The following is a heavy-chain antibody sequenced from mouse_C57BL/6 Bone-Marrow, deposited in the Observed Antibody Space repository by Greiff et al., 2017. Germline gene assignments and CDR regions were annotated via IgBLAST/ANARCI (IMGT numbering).Heavy chain of an antibody. CDR1: GYTFTSYW. D-gene: IGHD1-1*01. Sequence: QVQLQQSGAELVMPGASVKLSCKASGYTFTSYWMHWVKQRPGQGLEWIGEIDPSDSYTNYNQKFKGKSTLTVDKSSSTAYMQLSSLTSEDSAVYYCAREGYCSSPYGYFDVWGTGTTVTVSS. CDR2: IDPSDSYT. J-gene: IGHJ1*03. V-gene: IGHV1-69*01. CDR3: AREGYCSSPYGYFDV.